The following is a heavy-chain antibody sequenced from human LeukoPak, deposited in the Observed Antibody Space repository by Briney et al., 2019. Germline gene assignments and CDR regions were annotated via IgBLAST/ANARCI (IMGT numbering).Heavy chain of an antibody. D-gene: IGHD1-26*01. CDR3: ARIRRGGSYPIY. V-gene: IGHV4-59*01. Sequence: PSETLSLTCTVSGGSISSYFWSWIRQPPGKGLAWIGYLYYSGSTNYNPSLKCRVTISVDTSKNQFSLKLSSVTAADTAVYYWARIRRGGSYPIYWGQGTLVTVYS. J-gene: IGHJ4*02. CDR1: GGSISSYF. CDR2: LYYSGST.